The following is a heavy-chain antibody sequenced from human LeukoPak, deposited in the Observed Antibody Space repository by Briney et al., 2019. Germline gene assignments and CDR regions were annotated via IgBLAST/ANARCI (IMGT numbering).Heavy chain of an antibody. J-gene: IGHJ4*02. CDR3: AKLREWELPYLFDY. Sequence: GGSLRLSCAASGFTFSTYGMSWVRQAPGKGLEWVSGISGSGGSRFYTDSVKGRFTISRDNSKNTLYLQMNSLRAEDTAVYYSAKLREWELPYLFDYWGQGTLVTVSS. D-gene: IGHD1-26*01. V-gene: IGHV3-23*01. CDR2: ISGSGGSR. CDR1: GFTFSTYG.